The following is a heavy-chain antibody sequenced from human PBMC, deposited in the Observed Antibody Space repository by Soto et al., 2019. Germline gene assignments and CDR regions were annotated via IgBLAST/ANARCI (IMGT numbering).Heavy chain of an antibody. CDR2: ISYDGSNK. Sequence: PGGSLRLSCAASGFTFSSYAMHWVRQAPGKGLEWVAVISYDGSNKYYADSVKGRFTISRDNSKNTLYLQMNSLRAEDTAVYYCAREETVGATDYWGQGTLVTVSS. D-gene: IGHD1-26*01. CDR3: AREETVGATDY. J-gene: IGHJ4*02. V-gene: IGHV3-30-3*01. CDR1: GFTFSSYA.